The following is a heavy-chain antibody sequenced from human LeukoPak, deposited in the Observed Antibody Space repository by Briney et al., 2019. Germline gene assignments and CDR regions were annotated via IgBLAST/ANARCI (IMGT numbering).Heavy chain of an antibody. J-gene: IGHJ4*02. CDR2: INTNTGNP. D-gene: IGHD3-9*01. CDR3: ARDFGAANRYDILTGYLDY. Sequence: ASVKVSCKASGYTFTSYGISWVRQAPGQGLEWMGWINTNTGNPTYAQGFTGRFVFSLDTSVTTAYLQISSLKAEDTAVYYCARDFGAANRYDILTGYLDYWGQGTLVTVSS. V-gene: IGHV7-4-1*02. CDR1: GYTFTSYG.